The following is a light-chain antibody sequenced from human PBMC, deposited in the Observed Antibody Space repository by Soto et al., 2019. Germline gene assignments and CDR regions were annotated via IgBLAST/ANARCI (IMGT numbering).Light chain of an antibody. V-gene: IGLV2-14*01. Sequence: QSVLTXPASVSGSPGQSITISCTGTSSDVGGYNYVSWYQQHPGKAPKLMIYDVSNRPSGVSNRFSGSKSGNTASLTISWLQAEDEADYYCSSYTSSSTYVFGTGTKVTVL. CDR2: DVS. J-gene: IGLJ1*01. CDR1: SSDVGGYNY. CDR3: SSYTSSSTYV.